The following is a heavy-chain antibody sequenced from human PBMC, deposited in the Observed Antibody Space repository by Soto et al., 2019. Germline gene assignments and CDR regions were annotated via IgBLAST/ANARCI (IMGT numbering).Heavy chain of an antibody. J-gene: IGHJ6*02. V-gene: IGHV4-4*02. CDR3: ARVSGSYSYGMDV. Sequence: QVQLQESGPGLVKPSGTLSLTCAVSGGSISSSNCWSWVRQPPGKGLEWIGEIYHSGSTNFNPSLKRRVTISVATCKRQFSLQLNSVTAADTAVYYCARVSGSYSYGMDVWGQGTTVTVSS. CDR1: GGSISSSNC. CDR2: IYHSGST.